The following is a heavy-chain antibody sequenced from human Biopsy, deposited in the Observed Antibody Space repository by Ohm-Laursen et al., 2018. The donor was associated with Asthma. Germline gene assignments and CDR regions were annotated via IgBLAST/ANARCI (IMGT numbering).Heavy chain of an antibody. CDR3: VRKAGSCISRTCYSLDF. D-gene: IGHD2-2*01. J-gene: IGHJ4*02. CDR2: INSVFGTT. Sequence: GASVKVSCKSLGGTFNTYVIGWVRQAPGQGLEWMGGINSVFGTTTYPQKFQDRVQITADDSTSTVYMELSSLRSEDKAVYYCVRKAGSCISRTCYSLDFWGQGALVTVSS. V-gene: IGHV1-69*13. CDR1: GGTFNTYV.